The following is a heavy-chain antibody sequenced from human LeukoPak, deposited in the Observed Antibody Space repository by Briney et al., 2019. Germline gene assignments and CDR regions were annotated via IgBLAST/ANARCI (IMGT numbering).Heavy chain of an antibody. V-gene: IGHV4-39*07. CDR2: IYYSGST. CDR3: ARGPDYYDSSGYYYGDY. D-gene: IGHD3-22*01. CDR1: GGSISSSSYY. J-gene: IGHJ4*02. Sequence: SETLSLTCTVSGGSISSSSYYWGWIRQPPGKGLEWIGSIYYSGSTNYNPSLKSRVTISVDTSKNQFSLKLSSVTAADTAVYYCARGPDYYDSSGYYYGDYWGQGTLVTVSS.